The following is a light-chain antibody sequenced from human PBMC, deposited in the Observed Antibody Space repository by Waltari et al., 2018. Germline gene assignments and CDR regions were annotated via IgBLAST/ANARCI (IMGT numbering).Light chain of an antibody. CDR1: TSNIGAGDD. Sequence: QSVLTQPPSVSGAPGQRVTISCTGSTSNIGAGDDVHGYHRLPGTAPKLLMYANSHRPSGVPARFSGSKNGTSASLAITGLQAEDEADYYCQSYDSSLSDSRVFGGGTKLTVL. J-gene: IGLJ3*02. V-gene: IGLV1-40*01. CDR2: ANS. CDR3: QSYDSSLSDSRV.